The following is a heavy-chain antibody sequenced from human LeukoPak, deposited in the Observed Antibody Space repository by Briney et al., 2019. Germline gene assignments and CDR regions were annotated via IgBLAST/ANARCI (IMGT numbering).Heavy chain of an antibody. CDR1: GYTFTSYY. Sequence: GASVKVSCKASGYTFTSYYMHWVRQAPGQGLEWMGIINPSGGSTSYAQEFQGRVTMTRDTSTSTVYMELSSLRSEDTAVYYCARGGFITMIAGSYGMDVWGQGTTVTVSS. CDR3: ARGGFITMIAGSYGMDV. J-gene: IGHJ6*02. V-gene: IGHV1-46*01. CDR2: INPSGGST. D-gene: IGHD3-22*01.